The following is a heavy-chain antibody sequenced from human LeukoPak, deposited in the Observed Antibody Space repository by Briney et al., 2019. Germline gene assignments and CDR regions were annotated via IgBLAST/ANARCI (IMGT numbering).Heavy chain of an antibody. CDR3: ARDSSPMITFGFDK. Sequence: RGSRTPSCAASGFTVSSNYMSWVRQAPGKGLEWVSVIYSGGSTYYADSVKGRFTISRDNSKNTLYLQMNSLRAEDTAVYYCARDSSPMITFGFDKWGQGTVLAVSS. CDR2: IYSGGST. J-gene: IGHJ4*02. D-gene: IGHD3-16*01. V-gene: IGHV3-53*01. CDR1: GFTVSSNY.